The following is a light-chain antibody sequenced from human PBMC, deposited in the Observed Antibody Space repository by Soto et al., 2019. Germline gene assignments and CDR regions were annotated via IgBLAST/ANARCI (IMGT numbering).Light chain of an antibody. CDR3: ASWDDGMFSWV. V-gene: IGLV1-47*02. J-gene: IGLJ3*02. CDR1: SSNIATNY. Sequence: QSVLTQPPSLSGTPGQGVTISCSGGSSNIATNYVYWYQLLPGTAPKLVIFSNTIRPPRVPDRFSASKSGASAALVIGGLRSEDEADYFCASWDDGMFSWVFGGGTKLTVL. CDR2: SNT.